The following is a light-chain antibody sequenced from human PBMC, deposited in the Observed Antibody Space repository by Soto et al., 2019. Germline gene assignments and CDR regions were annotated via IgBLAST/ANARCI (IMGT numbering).Light chain of an antibody. CDR2: TAS. CDR1: QDIASY. J-gene: IGKJ4*02. Sequence: IQLTQSPATLSASVGDRVTFTCLASQDIASYLAWYQQKPGEAPNLLIHTASTLHSGVPSRFSGSGSGTDFTLTITSLQADDFATYYCQQTRAYPATFGGGTKVDI. V-gene: IGKV1-9*01. CDR3: QQTRAYPAT.